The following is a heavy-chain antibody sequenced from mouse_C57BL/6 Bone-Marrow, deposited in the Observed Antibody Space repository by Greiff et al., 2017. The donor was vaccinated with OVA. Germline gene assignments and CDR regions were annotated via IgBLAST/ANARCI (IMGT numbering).Heavy chain of an antibody. J-gene: IGHJ3*01. V-gene: IGHV1-54*01. CDR2: INPGSGGT. CDR1: GYAFTNYL. Sequence: VQLQQSGAELVRPGTSVKVSCKASGYAFTNYLIEWVKQRPGQGLEWIGVINPGSGGTNYNEKFKGKATLTADKSSSTAYMQLSSLTSEDSAVYFCARREDGWFAYWGQGTLVTVSA. CDR3: ARREDGWFAY.